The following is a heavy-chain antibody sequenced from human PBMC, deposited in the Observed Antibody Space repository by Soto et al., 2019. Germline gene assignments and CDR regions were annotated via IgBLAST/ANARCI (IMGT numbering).Heavy chain of an antibody. CDR1: GGSISSGDYY. J-gene: IGHJ2*01. CDR2: IYYSGST. CDR3: ARTLATVVTPGDFDL. Sequence: QVQLQESGPGLVKPSQTLSLTCTVSGGSISSGDYYWSWIRQPPGKGLEWMGYIYYSGSTYYNPTLQSRVTISVDTSKNRFPMKLSSATAADTAVYYCARTLATVVTPGDFDLWGRGTLVTVSS. D-gene: IGHD4-17*01. V-gene: IGHV4-30-4*01.